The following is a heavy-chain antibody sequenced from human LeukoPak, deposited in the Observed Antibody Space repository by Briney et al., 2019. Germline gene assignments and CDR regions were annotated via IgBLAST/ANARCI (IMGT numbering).Heavy chain of an antibody. CDR2: IYYSGST. Sequence: SETLSVTCTVSGGSISSYYWSWIRQPPGKGLEWIGYIYYSGSTNYNPSLKSRVTISVDTSKNQFSLKLSSVTAADTAVYYCASGGYCSSTSCYKYAFDIWGQGTMVTVSS. D-gene: IGHD2-2*02. V-gene: IGHV4-59*01. J-gene: IGHJ3*02. CDR3: ASGGYCSSTSCYKYAFDI. CDR1: GGSISSYY.